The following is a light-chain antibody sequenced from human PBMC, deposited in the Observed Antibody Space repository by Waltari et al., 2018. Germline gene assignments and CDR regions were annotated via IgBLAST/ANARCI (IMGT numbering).Light chain of an antibody. Sequence: DIQLTQSPPTLAASVGDRVTITCRASQSITRGLAWYQQKPGRAPKLLIYEASNLVTGVPSGFSGTGSGTVFTLTISSLEPDDFATYYCQQFVGYPYTFGQGTKVETK. CDR1: QSITRG. V-gene: IGKV1-5*03. CDR3: QQFVGYPYT. J-gene: IGKJ2*01. CDR2: EAS.